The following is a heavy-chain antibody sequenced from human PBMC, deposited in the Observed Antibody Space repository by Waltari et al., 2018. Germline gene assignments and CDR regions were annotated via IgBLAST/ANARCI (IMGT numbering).Heavy chain of an antibody. J-gene: IGHJ6*02. CDR1: GGTFSSYA. Sequence: QVQLVQSGAEVKKPGSSVKVSCKASGGTFSSYAISWVRQAPGQGLEWMGRISPIFGTANDAQKFQGRVTITADKSTSTAYMELSSLRSEDTAVYYCARGDGYNSGYYYYGMDVWGQGTTVTVSS. CDR3: ARGDGYNSGYYYYGMDV. CDR2: ISPIFGTA. V-gene: IGHV1-69*08. D-gene: IGHD5-12*01.